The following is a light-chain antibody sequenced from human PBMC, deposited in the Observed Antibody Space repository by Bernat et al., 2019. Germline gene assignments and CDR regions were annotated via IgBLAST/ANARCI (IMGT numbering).Light chain of an antibody. CDR2: ESS. J-gene: IGKJ5*01. CDR3: QQSHMAPPNT. V-gene: IGKV1-39*01. Sequence: IQMTQSPSSLSASVGDRVTITCRASQTIANYLNWYQQEPGRAPKLLIYESSTLHSGVPSRFSGSGSGTEFTLTISSLQPEDFATYYCQQSHMAPPNTCGQGTRL. CDR1: QTIANY.